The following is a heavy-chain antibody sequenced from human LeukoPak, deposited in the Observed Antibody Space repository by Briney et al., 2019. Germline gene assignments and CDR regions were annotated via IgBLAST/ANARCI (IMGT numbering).Heavy chain of an antibody. CDR3: ARASHRIRRSNQTYYMDV. CDR2: IIPIFGTA. V-gene: IGHV1-69*05. D-gene: IGHD2-15*01. Sequence: SVKVSCKASGGTFSSYAISWVRQAPGQGLEWMGGIIPIFGTANYAQKLQGRVTITTDESTSTAYMELSSLRSEDTAVYYCARASHRIRRSNQTYYMDVWGKGTTVTVSS. J-gene: IGHJ6*03. CDR1: GGTFSSYA.